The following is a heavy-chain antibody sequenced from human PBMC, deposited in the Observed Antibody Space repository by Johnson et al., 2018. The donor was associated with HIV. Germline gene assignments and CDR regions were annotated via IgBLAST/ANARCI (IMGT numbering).Heavy chain of an antibody. CDR1: GFTFSDYY. D-gene: IGHD6-6*01. CDR3: ARGWDSSSSAFDI. CDR2: ISSSGSTI. Sequence: QVQLVESGGGLVKPGGSLRLSCAASGFTFSDYYMSWIRQAPGKGLEWVSYISSSGSTIYSAGSVNGRFTISRDNAKTSLYLQMNSRSAEDTAVYYCARGWDSSSSAFDIWGQGTMVTVSS. V-gene: IGHV3-11*04. J-gene: IGHJ3*02.